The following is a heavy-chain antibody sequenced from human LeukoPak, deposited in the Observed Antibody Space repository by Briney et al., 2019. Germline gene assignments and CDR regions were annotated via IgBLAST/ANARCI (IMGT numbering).Heavy chain of an antibody. Sequence: GGSLRLSCVASGFTFSTCAMSWVRQAPGKGLEWVSAISHTGDTTYCEDSVKGRFTISRDNSKNTLYLHMNSLRAQDTAVYYCAKHSTIWTDFDSWGQGTLVTVSS. D-gene: IGHD2-2*01. CDR1: GFTFSTCA. CDR3: AKHSTIWTDFDS. CDR2: ISHTGDTT. V-gene: IGHV3-23*01. J-gene: IGHJ4*02.